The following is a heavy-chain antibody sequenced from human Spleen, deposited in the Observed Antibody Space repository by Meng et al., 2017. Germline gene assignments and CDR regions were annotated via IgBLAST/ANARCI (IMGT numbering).Heavy chain of an antibody. D-gene: IGHD3/OR15-3a*01. CDR1: GGSFSAYY. CDR3: ARGSVKRGPGLVDY. V-gene: IGHV4-34*01. CDR2: INRGST. J-gene: IGHJ4*02. Sequence: SETLSLTCAVYGGSFSAYYWNWIRQPPGKGLEWIGEINRGSTNYNPSLKSRVTISADTSKYQFSLKLSSVTAADTAVYYCARGSVKRGPGLVDYWGQGTLVTVSS.